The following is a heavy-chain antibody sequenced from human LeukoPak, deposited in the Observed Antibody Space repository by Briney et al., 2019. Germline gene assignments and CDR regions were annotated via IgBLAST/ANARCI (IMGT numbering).Heavy chain of an antibody. CDR3: ARGGPVDGSSWYYFDY. D-gene: IGHD6-13*01. Sequence: GGSLRLSCAASGFTFSSYSMNWVRQAPGKGLEYVSAISSNGVSTYYANSVKGRFTISRDNSKNTLYLQMGSLRAEDVAVYYCARGGPVDGSSWYYFDYWGQGTLVTVSS. CDR1: GFTFSSYS. CDR2: ISSNGVST. J-gene: IGHJ4*02. V-gene: IGHV3-64*01.